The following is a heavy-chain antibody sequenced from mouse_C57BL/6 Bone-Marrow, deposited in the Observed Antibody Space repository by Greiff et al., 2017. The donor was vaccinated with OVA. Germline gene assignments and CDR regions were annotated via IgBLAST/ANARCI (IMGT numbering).Heavy chain of an antibody. Sequence: EVQLMESGGGLVKPGGSLKLSCAASGFTFSSYAMSWVRQTPEKRLEWVATISDGGSYTYYPDNVKGRFTISRDNAKNNLYLQRSHLKSEDTAMYYCARAPPAGTYFDYWGQGTTLTVSS. D-gene: IGHD4-1*01. J-gene: IGHJ2*01. CDR3: ARAPPAGTYFDY. CDR2: ISDGGSYT. CDR1: GFTFSSYA. V-gene: IGHV5-4*01.